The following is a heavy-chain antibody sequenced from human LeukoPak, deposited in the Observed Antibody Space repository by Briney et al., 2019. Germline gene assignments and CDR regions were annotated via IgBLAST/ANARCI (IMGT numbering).Heavy chain of an antibody. Sequence: ASVKVSCKASGYTFTSYGISWVRQAPGQGLEWMGWISAYNGNTNYAQKLQGRVTMTTDTSTSTAYMELRSLRSDDTAVYYCARDLSPISTMVRGVPGYWGKGTLVTVSS. D-gene: IGHD3-10*01. CDR3: ARDLSPISTMVRGVPGY. CDR1: GYTFTSYG. CDR2: ISAYNGNT. V-gene: IGHV1-18*01. J-gene: IGHJ4*02.